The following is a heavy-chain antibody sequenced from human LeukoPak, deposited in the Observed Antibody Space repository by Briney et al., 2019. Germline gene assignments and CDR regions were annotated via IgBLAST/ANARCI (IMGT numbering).Heavy chain of an antibody. Sequence: RGSLRLSCAASGFTFSSYAMSWVRQAPGKGLEWVSAISGSGGCKYYADSVTGRFTISRDNAKTTLYLQMNSLRAEDTAVYYCAKGKLGRYFFDYWGKLTLVTVSS. J-gene: IGHJ4*02. CDR3: AKGKLGRYFFDY. CDR2: ISGSGGCK. V-gene: IGHV3-23*01. CDR1: GFTFSSYA.